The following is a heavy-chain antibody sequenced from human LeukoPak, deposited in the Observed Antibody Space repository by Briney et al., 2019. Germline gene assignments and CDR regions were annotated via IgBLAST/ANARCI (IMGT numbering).Heavy chain of an antibody. J-gene: IGHJ5*02. V-gene: IGHV3-23*01. CDR1: GSTFNNYA. CDR2: ISGSGST. Sequence: GGSLRLSCAASGSTFNNYAMSWVRQAPGKGLEWVSTISGSGSTYYADSVKGRFTISRDNSKNTLSLQMNSLRAEDTAVYYCAKGAPVNWFDPWGQGTLVTVSS. CDR3: AKGAPVNWFDP.